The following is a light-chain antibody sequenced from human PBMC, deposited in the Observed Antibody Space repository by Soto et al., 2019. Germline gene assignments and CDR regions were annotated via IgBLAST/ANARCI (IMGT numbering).Light chain of an antibody. J-gene: IGLJ1*01. CDR3: CSYAGSSTFFYV. V-gene: IGLV2-23*02. Sequence: QSALTRPASVSGSPGQSITISCTGTSSDVGSYNLVSWYQQHPGKAPKLMIYEVSKRPSGVSNRFSGSKSGNTASLTISGLQAEDEADYYWCSYAGSSTFFYVFGTGTKVTVL. CDR2: EVS. CDR1: SSDVGSYNL.